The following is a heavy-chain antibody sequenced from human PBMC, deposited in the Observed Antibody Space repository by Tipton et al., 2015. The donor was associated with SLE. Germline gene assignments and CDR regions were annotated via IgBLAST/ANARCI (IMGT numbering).Heavy chain of an antibody. CDR1: GGSISSSSYY. CDR2: IYHSGST. CDR3: ARHRATVGDAFDI. V-gene: IGHV4-39*01. D-gene: IGHD1-26*01. J-gene: IGHJ3*02. Sequence: TLSLTCTVSGGSISSSSYYWGWIRQPPGKGLEWIGSIYHSGSTYYNPSLKSRVTISVDTSKNQFSLKLSSVTAADTAVYYCARHRATVGDAFDIWGQGTMVTVSS.